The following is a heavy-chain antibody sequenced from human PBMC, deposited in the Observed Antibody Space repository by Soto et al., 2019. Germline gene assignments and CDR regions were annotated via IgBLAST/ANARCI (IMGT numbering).Heavy chain of an antibody. CDR3: ARGNTIFGVVIFSRDYYYYMDV. D-gene: IGHD3-3*01. J-gene: IGHJ6*03. V-gene: IGHV4-30-2*01. CDR2: IYHSGST. CDR1: GVTISSGGYS. Sequence: SETLSLTCAVSGVTISSGGYSWSWMRQPPGKGLEWIGYIYHSGSTYYNPSLKSRVTISVDRSKNHFSLKLSSVTAADTAVYYCARGNTIFGVVIFSRDYYYYMDVWGKGTTVTVSS.